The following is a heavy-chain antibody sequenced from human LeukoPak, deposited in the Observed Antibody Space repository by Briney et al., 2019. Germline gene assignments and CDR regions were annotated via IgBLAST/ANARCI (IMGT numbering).Heavy chain of an antibody. J-gene: IGHJ6*03. Sequence: ASVKVPCKASGGTFSSYAISWVRQAPGQGLEWMGGIIPIFGTADYAQEFQGRVTITADESTSTAYMELSSLRSEDTAVYYCARPPTSSRGGRYYYMDVWGKGTTVTVSS. CDR2: IIPIFGTA. V-gene: IGHV1-69*13. CDR1: GGTFSSYA. CDR3: ARPPTSSRGGRYYYMDV. D-gene: IGHD2-15*01.